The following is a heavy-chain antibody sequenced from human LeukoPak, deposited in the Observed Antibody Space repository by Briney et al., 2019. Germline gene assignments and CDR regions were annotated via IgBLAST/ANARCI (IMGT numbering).Heavy chain of an antibody. CDR3: ARLDTTYDSSGYRDY. CDR1: GGSISSSSYY. J-gene: IGHJ4*02. CDR2: IYYSGST. D-gene: IGHD3-22*01. V-gene: IGHV4-39*07. Sequence: KPSETLSLTCTVSGGSISSSSYYWGWIRQPPGKGLEWIGSIYYSGSTYYNPSLKSRVTISVDTSKNQFSLKLSSVTAADTAVYYCARLDTTYDSSGYRDYWGQGTLVTVSS.